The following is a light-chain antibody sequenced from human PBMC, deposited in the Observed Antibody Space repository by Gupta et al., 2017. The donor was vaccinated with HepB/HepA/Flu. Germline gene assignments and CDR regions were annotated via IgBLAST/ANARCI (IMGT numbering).Light chain of an antibody. J-gene: IGLJ3*02. CDR2: GND. Sequence: SVLPPPPSSSGAPGQRVTISCSGSSSNIGNKYVYWYQQFPGTAPKLLMYGNDRRPSGVPDRFSGSKSGTSASLAISGLRSEDEADYYCTAWDNSLGGPVFGGGTKLTVL. CDR1: SSNIGNKY. CDR3: TAWDNSLGGPV. V-gene: IGLV1-47*01.